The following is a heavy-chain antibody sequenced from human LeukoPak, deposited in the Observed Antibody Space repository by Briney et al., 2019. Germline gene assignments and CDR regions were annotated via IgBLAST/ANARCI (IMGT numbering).Heavy chain of an antibody. Sequence: SETLSLTCTVSGGSISSSSYYWGWIRQHPGKGLEWIGYIYYSGSTYYNPSLKSRVTISVDTSKNQFSLKLSSVTAADTAVYYCARAPDYGDYAFAFDIWGQGTMVTVSP. CDR1: GGSISSSSYY. CDR3: ARAPDYGDYAFAFDI. D-gene: IGHD4-17*01. J-gene: IGHJ3*02. V-gene: IGHV4-31*03. CDR2: IYYSGST.